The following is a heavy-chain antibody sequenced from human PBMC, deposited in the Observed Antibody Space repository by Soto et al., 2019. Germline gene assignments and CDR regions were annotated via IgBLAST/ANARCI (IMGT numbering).Heavy chain of an antibody. CDR3: ARGPFTTGFDP. CDR1: GFTFSDYN. D-gene: IGHD1-1*01. CDR2: ISGRSNTI. V-gene: IGHV3-48*01. Sequence: GSLRLSCVASGFTFSDYNMNWVRQAPGKGLEWVSFISGRSNTIYYADSVKGRFTISRDNAKNSLYLLMNSLRAEDTAVYYCARGPFTTGFDPWGQGTLVTVSS. J-gene: IGHJ5*02.